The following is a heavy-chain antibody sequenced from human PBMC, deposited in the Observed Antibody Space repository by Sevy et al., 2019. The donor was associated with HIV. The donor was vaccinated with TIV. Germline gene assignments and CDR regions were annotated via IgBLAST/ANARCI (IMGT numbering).Heavy chain of an antibody. V-gene: IGHV1-46*01. J-gene: IGHJ4*02. Sequence: ASVKVSCKASGDTFTNNYIHWVRQAPGQGLEWMGMVDRSAGNTTYAQKFQGRVTMTRDTSTSILYMDLSSLRSEDTAVYYCVSADPVQHFDSWGQGTLVTVSS. CDR1: GDTFTNNY. CDR2: VDRSAGNT. CDR3: VSADPVQHFDS.